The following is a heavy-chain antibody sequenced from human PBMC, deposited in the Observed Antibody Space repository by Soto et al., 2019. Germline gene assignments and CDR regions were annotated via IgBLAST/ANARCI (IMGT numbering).Heavy chain of an antibody. CDR3: AKDPSKKVAPAAYFDY. V-gene: IGHV3-23*01. D-gene: IGHD2-2*01. Sequence: PGGSLRLSCAASGFTFSSYAMSWVRQAPGKGLEWVSAISGSGGSTYYADSVKGRFTISRDNSKNTLYLQMNSLRAEDTAVYYCAKDPSKKVAPAAYFDYWGQGTLVTVSS. J-gene: IGHJ4*02. CDR1: GFTFSSYA. CDR2: ISGSGGST.